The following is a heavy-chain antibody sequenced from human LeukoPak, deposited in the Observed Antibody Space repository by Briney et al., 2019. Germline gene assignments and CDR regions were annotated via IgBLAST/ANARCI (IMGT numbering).Heavy chain of an antibody. CDR2: FGPEDGET. CDR1: GYTLTELS. D-gene: IGHD2-2*01. CDR3: ATACGRYCSSTPTDAFDI. J-gene: IGHJ3*02. Sequence: ASVKVSCKVSGYTLTELSMHWVPQAPGKGLEWMGGFGPEDGETIYAQKFQGRVTMTEDTSTDTAYMELSSLRSEDTAVYYCATACGRYCSSTPTDAFDIWGQGTMVTVSS. V-gene: IGHV1-24*01.